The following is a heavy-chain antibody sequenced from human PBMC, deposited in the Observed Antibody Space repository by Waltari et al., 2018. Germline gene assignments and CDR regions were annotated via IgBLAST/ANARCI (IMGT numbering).Heavy chain of an antibody. Sequence: QVQLQQWGAGLLKPSETLSLTCAVYGGSFSGYYWSWIRQPPGKGLEWIRELNQSGSTNYNPSLKSRVTRSVDTSKKQFSLKLSSVTAADTAVYYGAGADSSSFAIDYWGQGTLVTVSS. J-gene: IGHJ4*02. V-gene: IGHV4-34*01. CDR3: AGADSSSFAIDY. CDR2: LNQSGST. D-gene: IGHD6-13*01. CDR1: GGSFSGYY.